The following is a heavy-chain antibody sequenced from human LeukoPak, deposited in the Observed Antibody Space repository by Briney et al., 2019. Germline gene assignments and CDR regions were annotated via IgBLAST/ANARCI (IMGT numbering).Heavy chain of an antibody. CDR1: GVSISSYY. D-gene: IGHD3-22*01. CDR2: IYTSGST. CDR3: ARQVGSFTMMP. V-gene: IGHV4-4*07. J-gene: IGHJ1*01. Sequence: SETLSLTCTVSGVSISSYYWSWIRQPAGKGLEWIGRIYTSGSTNYNSSLKSRVTMSVDTSKNQFSLNLISVTAADTAVYYCARQVGSFTMMPWGQGTLVTVSS.